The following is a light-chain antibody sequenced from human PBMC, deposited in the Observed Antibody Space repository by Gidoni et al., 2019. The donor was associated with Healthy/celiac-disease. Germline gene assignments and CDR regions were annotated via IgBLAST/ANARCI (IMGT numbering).Light chain of an antibody. CDR3: QQYNNWPGT. V-gene: IGKV3-15*01. Sequence: EIVMTQSPATLSVSPRERATLPCRASQSVSSNLAWYQQKPGQAPRLLIYGASTRATGIPARFSGSGSGTEFTLTISSLQSEDFAVYYCQQYNNWPGTFGQGTKLEIK. CDR1: QSVSSN. J-gene: IGKJ2*02. CDR2: GAS.